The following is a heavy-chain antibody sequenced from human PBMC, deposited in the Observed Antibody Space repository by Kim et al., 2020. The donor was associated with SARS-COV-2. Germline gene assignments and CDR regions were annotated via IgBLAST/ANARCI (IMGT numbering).Heavy chain of an antibody. V-gene: IGHV1-69*13. CDR3: AREVRDTAMVVDYWYFDL. J-gene: IGHJ2*01. CDR1: GGTFSSYA. D-gene: IGHD5-18*01. CDR2: IIPIFGTA. Sequence: SVKVSCKASGGTFSSYAISWVRQAPGQGLEWMGGIIPIFGTANYAQKFQGRVTITADESTSTAYMELSSLRSEDTAVYYCAREVRDTAMVVDYWYFDLWGRGTLVTVSS.